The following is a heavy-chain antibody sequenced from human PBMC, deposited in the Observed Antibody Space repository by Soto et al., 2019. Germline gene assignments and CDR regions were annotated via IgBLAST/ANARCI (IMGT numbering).Heavy chain of an antibody. V-gene: IGHV4-34*01. D-gene: IGHD2-21*01. CDR3: ATRVTVFGLLIPPFDP. CDR2: INHTGGT. J-gene: IGHJ5*02. CDR1: GGSVNGYY. Sequence: SETLSLTCAVYGGSVNGYYWNWIRQPPGKGLEWIGEINHTGGTHYNPPLKSRVTMSVDTSKNQFSLRLSSVTAADTAIYYCATRVTVFGLLIPPFDPWGQGTQVTVSS.